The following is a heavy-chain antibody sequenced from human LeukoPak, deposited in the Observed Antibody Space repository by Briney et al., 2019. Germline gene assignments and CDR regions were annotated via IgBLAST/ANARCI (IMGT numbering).Heavy chain of an antibody. J-gene: IGHJ5*02. V-gene: IGHV1-2*02. D-gene: IGHD1-20*01. CDR3: ARPYLLTDNNWFDP. Sequence: ASVTVSCKASGYTFTGYYMHWVRQAPGQGLEWMGWINPNSGGTNYAQKFQGRVTMTRDTSISTAYMELSRLRSDDTAVYYCARPYLLTDNNWFDPWGQGTLVTVSS. CDR1: GYTFTGYY. CDR2: INPNSGGT.